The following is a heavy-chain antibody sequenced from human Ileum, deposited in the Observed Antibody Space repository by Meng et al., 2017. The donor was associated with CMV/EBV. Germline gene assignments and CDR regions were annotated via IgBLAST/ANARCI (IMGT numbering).Heavy chain of an antibody. CDR1: GYTFTAYY. CDR3: ARDRGHYSDNRWAIDY. Sequence: VPRVQSWGAMNKPGASVKVSCQTSGYTFTAYYLHWVRQAPGQGLEWMGWLNPNSGGTKYAQSFQDRVTMTRDTSINTAYMELSSLRSDDMAVYYCARDRGHYSDNRWAIDYRGQGTLVTVSS. V-gene: IGHV1-2*02. D-gene: IGHD4-23*01. CDR2: LNPNSGGT. J-gene: IGHJ4*02.